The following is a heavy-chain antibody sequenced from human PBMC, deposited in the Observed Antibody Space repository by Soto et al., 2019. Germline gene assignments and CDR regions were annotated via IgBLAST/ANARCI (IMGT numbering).Heavy chain of an antibody. D-gene: IGHD3-10*01. CDR3: ARGVRYYSSEKPANFDY. V-gene: IGHV3-11*05. J-gene: IGHJ4*02. Sequence: QVQLLESGGGLVKPGGSLRLSCAASGFTFSDYYMSWIRLAPGKGLECVAYISVSSTHANYADSVEGRFTISRDNAKNSLFLQMNSLRVEDTAVYYCARGVRYYSSEKPANFDYWGQGALVTVSS. CDR1: GFTFSDYY. CDR2: ISVSSTHA.